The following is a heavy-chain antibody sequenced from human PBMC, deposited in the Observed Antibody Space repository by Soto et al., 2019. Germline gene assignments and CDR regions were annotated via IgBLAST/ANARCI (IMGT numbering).Heavy chain of an antibody. CDR3: ARKRSVTTGAEPFDY. J-gene: IGHJ4*02. CDR1: GGSISSGDYY. V-gene: IGHV4-30-4*01. Sequence: QVQLQESGPGLVKPSQTLSLTCTVSGGSISSGDYYWSWIRQPPGKGLEWIGYIYYSGSTYYNPSLKSRVNISVDTSKNKFSLKLSSVTAADTAVYDCARKRSVTTGAEPFDYWGQGTLVTVSS. CDR2: IYYSGST. D-gene: IGHD4-17*01.